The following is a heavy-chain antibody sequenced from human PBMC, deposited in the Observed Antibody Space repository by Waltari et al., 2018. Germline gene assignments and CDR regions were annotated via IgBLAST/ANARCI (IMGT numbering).Heavy chain of an antibody. CDR1: GDSMSSTYW. CDR2: VHGSGKT. Sequence: QLQLQESGPGLVKPSGTLSLTCAVSGDSMSSTYWWSWVRQPPGKGLEWIGQVHGSGKTNYNPSFASRVTVSLDTPNNQFSLRVTSVTAADSAIYYCARDRGRGLYLDSRGPGTLVAVSP. V-gene: IGHV4-4*02. J-gene: IGHJ4*02. CDR3: ARDRGRGLYLDS. D-gene: IGHD2-15*01.